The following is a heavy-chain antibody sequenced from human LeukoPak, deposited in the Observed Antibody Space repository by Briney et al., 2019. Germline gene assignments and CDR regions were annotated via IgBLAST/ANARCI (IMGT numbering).Heavy chain of an antibody. D-gene: IGHD3-10*01. CDR1: GFTFSSYS. Sequence: PGGSLRLSCVVSGFTFSSYSFHWVRQAPGKGLEWVSAISGRSLYLYYADSVKGRLTSSRDNAQNSLYLQMNGLRAEDTAVYYCVSSGPYLYYGSGYYPYWGQGTLVTVSS. V-gene: IGHV3-21*01. CDR3: VSSGPYLYYGSGYYPY. CDR2: ISGRSLYL. J-gene: IGHJ4*02.